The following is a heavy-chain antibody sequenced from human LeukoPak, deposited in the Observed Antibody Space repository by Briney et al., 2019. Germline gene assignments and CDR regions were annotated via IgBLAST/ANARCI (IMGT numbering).Heavy chain of an antibody. J-gene: IGHJ4*02. V-gene: IGHV4-61*01. CDR2: IYYSGST. CDR1: GGSISSSSYY. D-gene: IGHD3-3*01. CDR3: ARGATYYDFWSGYTRNLYYFDY. Sequence: PSETLSLTCTVSGGSISSSSYYWSWIRQPPGKGLEWIGYIYYSGSTNYNPSLKSRVTISVDTSKNQFSLKLSSVTAADTAVYYCARGATYYDFWSGYTRNLYYFDYWGQGTLVTVSS.